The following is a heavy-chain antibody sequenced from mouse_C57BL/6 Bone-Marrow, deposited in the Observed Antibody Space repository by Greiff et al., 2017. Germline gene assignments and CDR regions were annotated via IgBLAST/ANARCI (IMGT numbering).Heavy chain of an antibody. CDR3: ARGPRYYGSSLGFAY. D-gene: IGHD1-1*01. V-gene: IGHV5-16*01. CDR1: GFTFSDYY. Sequence: EVQLVESEGGLVQPGSSMKLSCTASGFTFSDYYMAWVRQVPEKGLEWVANINYDGSSTYYLDSLKSRFIISRDNAKNILYLQMSSLKSEDTATYYCARGPRYYGSSLGFAYWGQGTLVTVSA. CDR2: INYDGSST. J-gene: IGHJ3*01.